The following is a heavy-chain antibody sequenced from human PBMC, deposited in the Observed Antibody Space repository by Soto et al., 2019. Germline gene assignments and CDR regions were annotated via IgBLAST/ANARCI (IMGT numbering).Heavy chain of an antibody. CDR2: MSYDGSNE. J-gene: IGHJ4*02. V-gene: IGHV3-30*18. Sequence: QVQLVESGGGVVQPGRSLRLSCAASGFTFSHYAMHWVRQAPGKGLEWVALMSYDGSNEYYADSVKGRFTISRDNSNNTLYLQMITLRADDTAAYYSANYASLTFDYSGQVTLVTVSS. CDR1: GFTFSHYA. D-gene: IGHD2-2*01. CDR3: ANYASLTFDY.